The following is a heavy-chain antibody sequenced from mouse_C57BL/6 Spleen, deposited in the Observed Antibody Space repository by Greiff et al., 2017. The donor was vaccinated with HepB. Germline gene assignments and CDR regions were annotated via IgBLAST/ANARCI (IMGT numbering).Heavy chain of an antibody. Sequence: QVQLQQPGAELVKPGASVKLSCKASGYTFTSYWMHWVKQRPGQGLEWIGMIHPNSGSTNYNEKFKSKATLTVDKSSSTAYMQLSSLTSEDSAVYYCARGVIYYDYDVPYAMDYWGQGTSVTVSS. CDR1: GYTFTSYW. CDR2: IHPNSGST. V-gene: IGHV1-64*01. J-gene: IGHJ4*01. D-gene: IGHD2-4*01. CDR3: ARGVIYYDYDVPYAMDY.